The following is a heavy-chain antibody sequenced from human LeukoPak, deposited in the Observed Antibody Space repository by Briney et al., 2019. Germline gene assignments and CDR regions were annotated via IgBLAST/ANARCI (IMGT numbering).Heavy chain of an antibody. D-gene: IGHD2-2*01. Sequence: SVKVSCKASGGTFSSYAISWVRQAPGQGLEWMGGIIPIFGTANYAQKFQGRVTITADESTSTAYMELSSLRSEDTAVYYCAREKSCSSTSCYGYFDYWGQGTLVTVSS. V-gene: IGHV1-69*01. CDR1: GGTFSSYA. CDR2: IIPIFGTA. J-gene: IGHJ4*02. CDR3: AREKSCSSTSCYGYFDY.